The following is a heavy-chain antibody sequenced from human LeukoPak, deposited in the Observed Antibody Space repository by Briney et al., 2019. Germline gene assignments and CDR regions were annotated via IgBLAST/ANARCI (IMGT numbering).Heavy chain of an antibody. CDR2: IYYSGTT. V-gene: IGHV4-39*01. CDR3: VRQDYSDWGGVY. CDR1: GVSVSSVLYY. D-gene: IGHD4-11*01. Sequence: PSETLSLTCSVSGVSVSSVLYYWGWIRQPPGKGPEWIGSIYYSGTTLYNPSLNGRVNISLDTSQNQSSLKLHSVTAADTAVYYCVRQDYSDWGGVYWGQGTLVIVSS. J-gene: IGHJ4*02.